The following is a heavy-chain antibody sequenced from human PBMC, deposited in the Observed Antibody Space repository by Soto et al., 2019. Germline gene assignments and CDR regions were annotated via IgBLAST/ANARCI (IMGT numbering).Heavy chain of an antibody. J-gene: IGHJ4*02. Sequence: SETLSLTCTVSGGSISSSSYYWGWIRQPPGRGLEWIGTIYYGGTTFYNPSLQSRVTISVDTSKNQLSLKLNSVTAADAAGYYCAGYFYGSVNYWGQGTLVTVSS. D-gene: IGHD3-10*01. CDR3: AGYFYGSVNY. CDR2: IYYGGTT. V-gene: IGHV4-39*01. CDR1: GGSISSSSYY.